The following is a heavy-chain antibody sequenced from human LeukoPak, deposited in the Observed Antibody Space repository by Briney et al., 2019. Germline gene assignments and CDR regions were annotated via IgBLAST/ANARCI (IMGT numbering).Heavy chain of an antibody. V-gene: IGHV4-4*07. CDR1: GASISSHY. CDR3: ARDLGAYHFDY. CDR2: IFSSGST. J-gene: IGHJ4*02. D-gene: IGHD3-16*01. Sequence: SETLSLTCTVSGASISSHYWNWIRQPAGKGLEWIGRIFSSGSTYYNPSLKSRVTMSIDTSKNQFSLRVNSVTAADTAVYYCARDLGAYHFDYWGQGTLVTVSS.